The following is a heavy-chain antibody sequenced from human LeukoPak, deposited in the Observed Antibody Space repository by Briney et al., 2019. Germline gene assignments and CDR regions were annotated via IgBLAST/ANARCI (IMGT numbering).Heavy chain of an antibody. CDR1: GFTFSSYA. CDR2: ISYDGSNK. CDR3: GRVKEASAFDI. Sequence: GSLRLSCAASGFTFSSYAMHWVRQAPGKGLEWVAVISYDGSNKYYADSVKGRFTISRDNAKNSLYLQMNSLRAEDTAVYYCGRVKEASAFDIWGQGTMVTVSS. J-gene: IGHJ3*02. D-gene: IGHD5-12*01. V-gene: IGHV3-30*04.